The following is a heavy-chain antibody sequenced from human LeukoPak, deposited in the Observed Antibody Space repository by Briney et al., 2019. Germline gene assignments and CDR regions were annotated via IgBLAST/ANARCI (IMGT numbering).Heavy chain of an antibody. V-gene: IGHV3-11*01. CDR2: ITSSGGTR. CDR1: GFTFSDYY. Sequence: GGSLRLSCAASGFTFSDYYVSWIRQAPGKGLEWLSYITSSGGTRYYADSVTGRFTISRDNQNNSLYLQMNSLRAEDTAVYYCARGPYVSSGSFDYWGHGTLVTVSS. CDR3: ARGPYVSSGSFDY. D-gene: IGHD3-22*01. J-gene: IGHJ4*01.